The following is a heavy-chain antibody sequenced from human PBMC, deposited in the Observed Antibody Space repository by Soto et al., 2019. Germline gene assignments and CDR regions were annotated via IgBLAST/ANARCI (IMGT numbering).Heavy chain of an antibody. CDR1: GGTLSSYA. Sequence: ASVKVSCKASGGTLSSYAISWVRQAPGQGLEWMGGIIPIFGTANYAQKFQGRVTITADESTSTAYMELSSLRSEDTAVYYCARGVPSPWLRSSSPQYYYGMDVWGQGTTVTVSS. CDR2: IIPIFGTA. J-gene: IGHJ6*02. D-gene: IGHD6-6*01. V-gene: IGHV1-69*13. CDR3: ARGVPSPWLRSSSPQYYYGMDV.